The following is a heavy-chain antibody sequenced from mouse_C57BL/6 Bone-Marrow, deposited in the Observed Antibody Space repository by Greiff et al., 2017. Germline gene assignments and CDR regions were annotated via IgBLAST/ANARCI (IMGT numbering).Heavy chain of an antibody. CDR2: ISSGSSTI. J-gene: IGHJ2*01. D-gene: IGHD1-1*01. V-gene: IGHV5-17*01. CDR1: GFTFSDYG. Sequence: DVKLVESGGGLVKPGGSLKLSCAASGFTFSDYGMHWVRQAPEKGLEWVAYISSGSSTIYYADTLKGRFTISRDNATNTLFLQMTSLRSEDTAMYYCASRTYGSSFFDYWGQGTTLTVSS. CDR3: ASRTYGSSFFDY.